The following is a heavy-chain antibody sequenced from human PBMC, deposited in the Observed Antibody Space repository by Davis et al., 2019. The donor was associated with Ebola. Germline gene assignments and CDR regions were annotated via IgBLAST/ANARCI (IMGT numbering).Heavy chain of an antibody. Sequence: SETLSLTCAVYGGSSSGYYWSCIRQPPAKGLEWIGEINHSGSTNYNPSLKSRVTISVDTSKNQFSLKLSSVTAADTAVYYCARGWVWSRHDYYYYYGMDVWGQGTTVTVSS. V-gene: IGHV4-34*01. D-gene: IGHD2-8*02. CDR1: GGSSSGYY. CDR3: ARGWVWSRHDYYYYYGMDV. CDR2: INHSGST. J-gene: IGHJ6*02.